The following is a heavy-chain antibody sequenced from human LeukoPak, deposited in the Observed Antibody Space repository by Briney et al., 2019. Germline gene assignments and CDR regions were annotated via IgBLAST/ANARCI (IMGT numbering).Heavy chain of an antibody. CDR3: VRGGSVNPALIDY. Sequence: PSETLSLTYTVSGGSITTYYWSWIRQPPGKGLEWIGFIYNSGSTKYNPSLGSRGTISEDTAKNQFSLKLTSVTAADTAIYYCVRGGSVNPALIDYWGQGTLVTVSS. J-gene: IGHJ4*02. CDR1: GGSITTYY. D-gene: IGHD1-14*01. V-gene: IGHV4-59*01. CDR2: IYNSGST.